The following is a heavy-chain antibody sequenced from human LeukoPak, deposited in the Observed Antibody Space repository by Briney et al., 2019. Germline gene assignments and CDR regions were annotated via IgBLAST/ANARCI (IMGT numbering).Heavy chain of an antibody. Sequence: SVKVSCKASGGTFSSYAISWVRQAPGQGLEWMGRIIPILGIANYAQKFQGRVTITADKSTSTAYMELSSLRSEDTAVYYCAGQENSGYDPRPFDYWGQGTLVTVSS. V-gene: IGHV1-69*04. J-gene: IGHJ4*02. D-gene: IGHD5-12*01. CDR2: IIPILGIA. CDR1: GGTFSSYA. CDR3: AGQENSGYDPRPFDY.